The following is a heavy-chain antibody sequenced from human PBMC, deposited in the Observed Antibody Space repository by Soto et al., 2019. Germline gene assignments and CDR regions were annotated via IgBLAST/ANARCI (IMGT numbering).Heavy chain of an antibody. D-gene: IGHD6-13*01. CDR1: GGSFSGYY. Sequence: SETLSLTCAVYGGSFSGYYWSWIRQPPGKGLEWIGEINHSGSTNYNPSLKSRVTISVDTSKNQFSPKLSSVTAADTAVYYCARGPQRSSWYFGYYYYGMDVWGQGTTVTVSS. CDR2: INHSGST. J-gene: IGHJ6*02. V-gene: IGHV4-34*01. CDR3: ARGPQRSSWYFGYYYYGMDV.